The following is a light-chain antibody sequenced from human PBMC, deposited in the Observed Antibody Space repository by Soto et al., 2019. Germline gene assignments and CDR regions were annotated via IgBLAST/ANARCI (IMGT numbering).Light chain of an antibody. CDR1: QNINFY. V-gene: IGKV1-39*01. J-gene: IGKJ4*01. Sequence: DIQMTQSPSSLSASVGDRVTITCRASQNINFYLNWFQQKPGKAPMVLIYAASSLQVGVPSRFSGSGSGTDFTLTISSLQPEDFATYFCQQSYNTPTFGGGTKVEI. CDR2: AAS. CDR3: QQSYNTPT.